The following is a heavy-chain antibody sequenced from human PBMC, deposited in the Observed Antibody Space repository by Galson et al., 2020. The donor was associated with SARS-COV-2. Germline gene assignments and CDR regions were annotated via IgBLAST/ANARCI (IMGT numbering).Heavy chain of an antibody. J-gene: IGHJ4*02. D-gene: IGHD4-4*01. CDR2: ISYSGTT. CDR1: GGSISSSRYY. CDR3: AREAGNSWYFDY. V-gene: IGHV4-39*07. Sequence: SQTLSLTCTVSGGSISSSRYYWGWIRQPPGKGLEWNGSISYSGTTYYNPSLKSRVTISADTSKNQFSLKLNSVTAADTAVYYCAREAGNSWYFDYWAQGTLVTVSS.